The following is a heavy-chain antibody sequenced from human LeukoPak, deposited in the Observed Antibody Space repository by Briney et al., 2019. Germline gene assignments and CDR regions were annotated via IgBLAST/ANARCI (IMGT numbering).Heavy chain of an antibody. CDR1: GYTFTGYY. CDR2: INPNSGGT. Sequence: ASVKVSCKASGYTFTGYYMHWVRQAPGQGLEWMGWINPNSGGTNYAQKFQGRVTMTRDTSISTAYMELSRLRSDDTAVYYCARAPRYCSSTSCWMPTDFDYWGQGTLVTVSS. CDR3: ARAPRYCSSTSCWMPTDFDY. V-gene: IGHV1-2*02. D-gene: IGHD2-2*01. J-gene: IGHJ4*02.